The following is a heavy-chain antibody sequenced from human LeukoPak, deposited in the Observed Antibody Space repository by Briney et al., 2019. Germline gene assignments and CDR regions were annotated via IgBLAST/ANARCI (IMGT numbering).Heavy chain of an antibody. CDR1: GFTFNSYW. CDR3: ARAERYYGSGSLIDY. Sequence: GGSLRRSCAASGFTFNSYWMHWVREAPGKGLVWVSRINSDGSSTSYADSVKGRFTISRDNAKNTLYLQMNSLRAEDTAVYYCARAERYYGSGSLIDYWGQGTLVTVSS. V-gene: IGHV3-74*01. CDR2: INSDGSST. J-gene: IGHJ4*02. D-gene: IGHD3-10*01.